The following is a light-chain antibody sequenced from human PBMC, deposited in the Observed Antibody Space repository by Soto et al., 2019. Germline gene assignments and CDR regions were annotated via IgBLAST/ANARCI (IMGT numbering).Light chain of an antibody. CDR2: RST. Sequence: QSVLTQPPSASGTPGQRVTIACSGSNSNIGSNPVYWYLQLPGTAPKLLIYRSTQRPSGVPDRFSGSKSGTSASLAVSGLRFEEGGDCHCAAWVDRGSGVVFGGGT. CDR1: NSNIGSNP. CDR3: AAWVDRGSGVV. V-gene: IGLV1-47*01. J-gene: IGLJ2*01.